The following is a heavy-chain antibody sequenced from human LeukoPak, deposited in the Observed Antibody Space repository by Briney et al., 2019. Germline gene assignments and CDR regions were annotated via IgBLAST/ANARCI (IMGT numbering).Heavy chain of an antibody. D-gene: IGHD4-23*01. CDR3: ASGQQVVTPNDAFDI. V-gene: IGHV5-51*01. CDR2: IYPGDSDT. Sequence: GASLQISCKGSGYRFTSYWIGWVRPMPGKGLEWMGIIYPGDSDTRYSPSFQGQVTISADKSISTAYLQWSSLKASDTAMYYCASGQQVVTPNDAFDIWGQGTMVTVSS. J-gene: IGHJ3*02. CDR1: GYRFTSYW.